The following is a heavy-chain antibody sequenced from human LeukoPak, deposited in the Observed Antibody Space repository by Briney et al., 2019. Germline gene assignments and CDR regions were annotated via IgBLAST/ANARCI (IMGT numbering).Heavy chain of an antibody. CDR2: ISGSGGST. V-gene: IGHV3-23*01. CDR3: AKRGIVVVAATPFDY. Sequence: TGGSLRLSCAASGFTFSSYAMSWVRQAPGKGLEWVSAISGSGGSTYYADSVKGRFTISRDNSKNTLYLQMNSLRAEDAAVYYCAKRGIVVVAATPFDYWGRGTLVTVSS. D-gene: IGHD2-15*01. J-gene: IGHJ4*02. CDR1: GFTFSSYA.